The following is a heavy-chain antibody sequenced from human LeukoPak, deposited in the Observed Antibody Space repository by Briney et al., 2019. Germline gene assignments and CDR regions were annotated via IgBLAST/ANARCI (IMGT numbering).Heavy chain of an antibody. J-gene: IGHJ3*02. CDR1: GFSVSSNF. Sequence: GSLRLSCAASGFSVSSNFMTWVRQAPGKGLEWLSVIFSGGSTYYADSVKGRFTISRDNSKNTLYLQMSSLRAEDTAVYFCARGRRWDLLVSLIDASDIWGQGTMVTVSS. D-gene: IGHD4-23*01. CDR3: ARGRRWDLLVSLIDASDI. CDR2: IFSGGST. V-gene: IGHV3-53*01.